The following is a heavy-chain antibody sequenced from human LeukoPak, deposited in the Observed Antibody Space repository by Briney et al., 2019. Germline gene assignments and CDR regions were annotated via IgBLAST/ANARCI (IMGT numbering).Heavy chain of an antibody. Sequence: ASVKVSCKASGYTFTSYGISWVRQAPGQGLEWMGWISAYNGNTNYAQKLQGRVTTTTDTSTSTAYMELRSLRSDDTAVYYCARDLPLPYGDYPTNWFDPWGQGTLVTVSS. CDR3: ARDLPLPYGDYPTNWFDP. CDR2: ISAYNGNT. V-gene: IGHV1-18*01. CDR1: GYTFTSYG. J-gene: IGHJ5*02. D-gene: IGHD4-17*01.